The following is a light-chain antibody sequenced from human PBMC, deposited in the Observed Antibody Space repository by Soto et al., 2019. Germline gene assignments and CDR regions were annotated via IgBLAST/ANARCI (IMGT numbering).Light chain of an antibody. CDR2: AAS. V-gene: IGKV1-39*01. CDR3: QQSYSTPYT. CDR1: QSISSY. Sequence: DIQMPQSPSSLSASVGDRVTITCRASQSISSYLNWYQQKPGKAPKLLIYAASSLQSGVPSRFSGSGSGTDFTLTISSLQPEDFATYDGQQSYSTPYTFGQGTKLEIK. J-gene: IGKJ2*01.